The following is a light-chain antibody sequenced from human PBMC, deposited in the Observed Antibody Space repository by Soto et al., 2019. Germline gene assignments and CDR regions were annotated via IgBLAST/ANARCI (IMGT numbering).Light chain of an antibody. V-gene: IGLV1-40*01. CDR2: GNS. CDR3: QSYDSSMSGAAV. Sequence: QPVLTQPPSVSGAPGQRVTISCTGSSSNIGAGYDVHWYQQLPGTAPKLLIYGNSNRPSGVPDRFSGSKSGTSASLAITWLQAEDEADYYCQSYDSSMSGAAVFGGGTQLTVL. CDR1: SSNIGAGYD. J-gene: IGLJ7*01.